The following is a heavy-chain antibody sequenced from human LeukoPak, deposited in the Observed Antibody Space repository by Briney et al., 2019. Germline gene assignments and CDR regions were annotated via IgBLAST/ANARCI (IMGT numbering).Heavy chain of an antibody. J-gene: IGHJ5*02. V-gene: IGHV5-51*01. Sequence: GESLQISCKGSGYSINNYWIGWVRQMPGKGLEWMGITYPADSDIRYSPSFQGQVTISADKSISTAYLQWSSLKASDTAMYYCARQEYCSGGSCYTWFDPWGQGTLVTVSS. CDR1: GYSINNYW. CDR3: ARQEYCSGGSCYTWFDP. CDR2: TYPADSDI. D-gene: IGHD2-15*01.